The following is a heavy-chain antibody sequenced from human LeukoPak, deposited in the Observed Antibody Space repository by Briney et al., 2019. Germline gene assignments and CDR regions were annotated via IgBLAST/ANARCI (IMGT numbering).Heavy chain of an antibody. CDR3: ARGPLGIKYYYDSSGYSFDY. J-gene: IGHJ4*02. V-gene: IGHV4-59*12. D-gene: IGHD3-22*01. CDR1: GGSISSYY. CDR2: IYYSGST. Sequence: SETLSLTCTVSGGSISSYYWSWIRQPPGKGLEWIGYIYYSGSTNYNPSLKSRVTMSVDTSKNQFSLKLSSVTAADTAVYYCARGPLGIKYYYDSSGYSFDYWGQGTLVTVSS.